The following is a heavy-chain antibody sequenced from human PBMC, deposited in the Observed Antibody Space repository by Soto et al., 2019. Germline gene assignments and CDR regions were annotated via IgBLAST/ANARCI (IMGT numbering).Heavy chain of an antibody. Sequence: QVQLVQSGAEVKKPGASVKVSCKASGYTFTSYGISWVRQAPGQGLEWMGWISAYNGNTNYAQKLQGRVTMTTDTSTSTAYMELRSLRYDDTAVYYCAREAKDIVLVPAAMDSYYYGMDVWGQGTTVTVSS. CDR1: GYTFTSYG. CDR3: AREAKDIVLVPAAMDSYYYGMDV. CDR2: ISAYNGNT. V-gene: IGHV1-18*01. D-gene: IGHD2-2*01. J-gene: IGHJ6*02.